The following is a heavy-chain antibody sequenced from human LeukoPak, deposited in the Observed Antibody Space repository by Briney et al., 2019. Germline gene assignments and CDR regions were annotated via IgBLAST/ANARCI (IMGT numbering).Heavy chain of an antibody. V-gene: IGHV3-11*01. CDR2: ISSSGSTI. J-gene: IGHJ3*02. Sequence: GGSLRLSCAASGFTFSDYYMSWIRQGPGKGLEWVSYISSSGSTIYYADSVKGRFTISRDNAKNSLYLQMNSLRAEDTAVYYCAIPGVAAAGTPLGAFDIWGQGTMVTVSS. CDR1: GFTFSDYY. CDR3: AIPGVAAAGTPLGAFDI. D-gene: IGHD6-13*01.